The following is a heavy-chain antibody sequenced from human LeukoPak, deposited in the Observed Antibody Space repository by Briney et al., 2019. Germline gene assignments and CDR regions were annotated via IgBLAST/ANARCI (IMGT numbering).Heavy chain of an antibody. D-gene: IGHD5-18*01. Sequence: PGGSLRLSCAASGFTFSSYAMSWVRQPPGKGLEWLGEINPSETRTYNPSLKSRVTMSVDTSKNQVSLNLRSVTAADTAVYYCVRPKVGYSTTDAFDIWGQGTMVTVSS. V-gene: IGHV4-34*01. CDR1: GFTFSSYA. CDR3: VRPKVGYSTTDAFDI. CDR2: INPSETR. J-gene: IGHJ3*02.